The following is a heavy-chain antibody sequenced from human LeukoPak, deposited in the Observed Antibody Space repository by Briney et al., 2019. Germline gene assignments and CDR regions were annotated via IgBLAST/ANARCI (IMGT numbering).Heavy chain of an antibody. Sequence: PGGSLRLSCAASGFTFSHYSMNWVRQAPGKGLEWVSSISSDSRYIYYADSLKGRFTISRDNAKNLLYLQMNSLRAEDTAVYYCATDYAGNSLWYYYGLGVWGQGTTVTVSS. V-gene: IGHV3-21*01. CDR3: ATDYAGNSLWYYYGLGV. J-gene: IGHJ6*02. CDR1: GFTFSHYS. D-gene: IGHD4-23*01. CDR2: ISSDSRYI.